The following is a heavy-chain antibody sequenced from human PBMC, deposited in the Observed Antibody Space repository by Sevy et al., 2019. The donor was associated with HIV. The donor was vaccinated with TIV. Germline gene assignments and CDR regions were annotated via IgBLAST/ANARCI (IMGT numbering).Heavy chain of an antibody. CDR2: FDPEDGET. V-gene: IGHV1-24*01. J-gene: IGHJ4*02. Sequence: ASVKVSCKVSGYTLTELSMHWVRQAPGKGLEWMGGFDPEDGETIYAQKFQGRVTMTEDTSTDTAYMELSSLRSEDTAVYYCATGNGGGYDPGVLYWGQGTLVTVSS. CDR3: ATGNGGGYDPGVLY. CDR1: GYTLTELS. D-gene: IGHD5-12*01.